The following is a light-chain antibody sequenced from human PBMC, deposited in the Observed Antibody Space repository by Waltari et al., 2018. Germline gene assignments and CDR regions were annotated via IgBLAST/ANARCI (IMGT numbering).Light chain of an antibody. CDR1: SSNIGNNY. CDR2: DTS. CDR3: ATWDSSLSAGVV. V-gene: IGLV1-51*01. J-gene: IGLJ2*01. Sequence: QSVLTQPPSVSATPGQKVTISCSGSSSNIGNNYVSWYQHLPGTAPKLLIYDTSKRPSGTPYRFSGSKSGTSATLGITGLQTGDEADYYCATWDSSLSAGVVFGGGTKLTVL.